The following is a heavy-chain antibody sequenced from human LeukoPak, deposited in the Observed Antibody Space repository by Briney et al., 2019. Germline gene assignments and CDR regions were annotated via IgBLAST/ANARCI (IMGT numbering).Heavy chain of an antibody. V-gene: IGHV4-4*07. J-gene: IGHJ4*02. CDR2: IHTSGST. CDR1: GGSISSFY. D-gene: IGHD6-6*01. CDR3: AREGSMTARPFASIDY. Sequence: SETLSLTCTVSGGSISSFYWSWIRQPAGKGLEWIGRIHTSGSTDYNPSLKSRVTMSVDTSKNQFSLKLSSVTAADTAVYYCAREGSMTARPFASIDYWGQGTLVTVSS.